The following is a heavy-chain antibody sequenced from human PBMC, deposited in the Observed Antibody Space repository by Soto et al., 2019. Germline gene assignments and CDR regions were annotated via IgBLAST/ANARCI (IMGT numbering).Heavy chain of an antibody. CDR1: GYTFTSYY. J-gene: IGHJ5*02. CDR3: ARDTNTIRFYDSSGYLNWFDP. V-gene: IGHV1-46*03. CDR2: INPSGGST. Sequence: QVQLVQSGAEVKKPGASVKVSCKASGYTFTSYYMHWVRQAPGQGLEWMGIINPSGGSTSYAQKFQGRVTMTRDTSTSTVYMEMSSLRSEDTAGYYCARDTNTIRFYDSSGYLNWFDPWGQGTLVTVSS. D-gene: IGHD3-22*01.